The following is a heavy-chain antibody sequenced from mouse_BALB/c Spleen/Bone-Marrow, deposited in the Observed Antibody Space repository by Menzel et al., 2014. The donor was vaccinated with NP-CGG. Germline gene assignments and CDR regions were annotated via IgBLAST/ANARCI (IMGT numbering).Heavy chain of an antibody. Sequence: EVQLQQSGPGLVKPSQSLSLTCSVTGYSITSGYYWNWIRQSPGNKLEWMGYISYDGSNNYNPSLKNRISITRDTSKSQFFLKLNSVTTEDTATYYCASGNYFNFDYWGQGTTLTVSS. J-gene: IGHJ2*01. CDR1: GYSITSGYY. D-gene: IGHD2-1*01. CDR3: ASGNYFNFDY. V-gene: IGHV3-6*02. CDR2: ISYDGSN.